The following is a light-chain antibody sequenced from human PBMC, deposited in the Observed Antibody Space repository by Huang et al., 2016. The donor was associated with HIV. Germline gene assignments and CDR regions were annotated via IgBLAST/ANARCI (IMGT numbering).Light chain of an antibody. J-gene: IGKJ2*01. CDR2: GAS. Sequence: DIQMTQSPSSLSASVGDRVTITCRAIQRISDYLNWYQQKPGNAPKLLIYGASSLQSGVPSRFSGSGSGTDFTLTISSLQPEDFATYYCQQSDSTPYTFGQGTKLEIK. CDR3: QQSDSTPYT. V-gene: IGKV1-39*01. CDR1: QRISDY.